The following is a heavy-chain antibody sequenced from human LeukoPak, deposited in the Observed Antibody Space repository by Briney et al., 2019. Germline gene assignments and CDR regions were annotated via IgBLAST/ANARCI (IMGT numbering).Heavy chain of an antibody. Sequence: VGSLRLSCAASRFTSSSYAMSWGREAPGKGLEWVSAIGGTNGRTYYADSAKGRFTISRDNSKNTLFLQMNSLRDEDTAVYYCAKHYYDISGTPRYFDYWGQGTLVTVSS. J-gene: IGHJ4*02. CDR2: IGGTNGRT. CDR3: AKHYYDISGTPRYFDY. D-gene: IGHD3-22*01. CDR1: RFTSSSYA. V-gene: IGHV3-23*01.